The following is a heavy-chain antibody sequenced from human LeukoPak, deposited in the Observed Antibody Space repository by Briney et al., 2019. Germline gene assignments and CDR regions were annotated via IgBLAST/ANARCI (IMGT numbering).Heavy chain of an antibody. V-gene: IGHV4-59*02. CDR2: IYYSGST. D-gene: IGHD6-13*01. Sequence: PGGSLRLSCAASGFTVSSNYMSWIRQPPGKGLEWIGYIYYSGSTNYNPSLKSRVTISVDTSKNQFSLKLSSVTAADTAVYYCARGVAAAGTYYFDYWGQGTLVTVSS. J-gene: IGHJ4*02. CDR3: ARGVAAAGTYYFDY. CDR1: GFTVSSNY.